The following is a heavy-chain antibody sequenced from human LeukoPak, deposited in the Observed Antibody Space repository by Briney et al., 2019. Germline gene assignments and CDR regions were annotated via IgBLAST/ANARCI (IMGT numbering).Heavy chain of an antibody. J-gene: IGHJ4*02. Sequence: SQTLSLTCAISGDSVSSKTVAWNWIRQSPSRGLEWLGKTAYRSRWFTDYAVPVKGRITINPDTSKNQFSLELNSVTSEDTAVHYCARDPRYAAGIFFDYWGQGILVTVSS. CDR1: GDSVSSKTVA. CDR3: ARDPRYAAGIFFDY. CDR2: TAYRSRWFT. V-gene: IGHV6-1*01. D-gene: IGHD2-2*01.